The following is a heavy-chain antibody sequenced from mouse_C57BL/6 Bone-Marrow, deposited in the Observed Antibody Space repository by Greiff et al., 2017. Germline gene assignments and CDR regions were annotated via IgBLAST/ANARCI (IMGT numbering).Heavy chain of an antibody. Sequence: QVQLQQSGAELVRPGTSVKMSCKASGYTFTNYWIGWAKQRPGHGLEWIGDIYPGGGYTNYNEKFKGKATLTADKSSSTAYMQFSSLTSEDSAIYYCAIYYGSSPAWFAYWGQGTLVTVSA. D-gene: IGHD1-1*01. CDR2: IYPGGGYT. V-gene: IGHV1-63*01. CDR1: GYTFTNYW. CDR3: AIYYGSSPAWFAY. J-gene: IGHJ3*01.